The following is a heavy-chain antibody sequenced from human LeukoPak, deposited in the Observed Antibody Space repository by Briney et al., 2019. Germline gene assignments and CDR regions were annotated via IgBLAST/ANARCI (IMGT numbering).Heavy chain of an antibody. D-gene: IGHD4-11*01. V-gene: IGHV4-39*01. CDR3: VRQGTSYSNYAY. CDR2: IYYSGGT. J-gene: IGHJ4*02. Sequence: SETLSLTCTVSGDSISRSAYFWGWVRQPPGKGLEWIGNIYYSGGTYYTPSLKSRVTISVDTSKNQLSLKLSSVTASDTAVYYCVRQGTSYSNYAYWGQGTLFTVSS. CDR1: GDSISRSAYF.